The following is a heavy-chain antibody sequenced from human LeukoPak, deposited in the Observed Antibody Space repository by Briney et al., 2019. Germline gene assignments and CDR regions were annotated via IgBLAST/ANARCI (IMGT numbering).Heavy chain of an antibody. V-gene: IGHV3-53*01. D-gene: IGHD3-22*01. Sequence: GGSLRLSCAASGFTVSSNYMSWVRQAPGKGLEWGSVIYSGGSTYYADSVKGRFTISRDNSKNTLYLQMNSLRAEDTAVYYCARPSEERDYYDSSDYYPYWGQGTLVTVSS. CDR1: GFTVSSNY. CDR3: ARPSEERDYYDSSDYYPY. J-gene: IGHJ4*02. CDR2: IYSGGST.